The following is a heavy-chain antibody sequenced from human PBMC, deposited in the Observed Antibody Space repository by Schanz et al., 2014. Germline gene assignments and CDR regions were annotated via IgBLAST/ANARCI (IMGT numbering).Heavy chain of an antibody. CDR3: ARDQSPYTNSSDVRYFDY. CDR1: GYTFRHYG. CDR2: IISILGIP. J-gene: IGHJ4*02. Sequence: QVQLVQSGGEVKKPGASVKVSCKASGYTFRHYGISWLRQAPGQGLEWMGRIISILGIPNYAQKLQGRVTMTTDTSTSTAYMELRSLRSDDTAVYYCARDQSPYTNSSDVRYFDYWGQGSLVTVSS. V-gene: IGHV1-18*04. D-gene: IGHD6-6*01.